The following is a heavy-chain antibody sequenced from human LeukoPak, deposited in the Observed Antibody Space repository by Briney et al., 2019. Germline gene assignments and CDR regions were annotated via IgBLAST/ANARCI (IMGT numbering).Heavy chain of an antibody. D-gene: IGHD3-3*01. CDR3: ARDGPYYDFWSGYCPLDY. Sequence: GGSLRLSCAASGFTFSHYAMHWVRQAPGKGLEWVAVISYDGSNKYYADSVKGRFTISRDNSKNSLYLQMNSLRAEDTAVYYCARDGPYYDFWSGYCPLDYWGQGTLVTVSS. CDR2: ISYDGSNK. J-gene: IGHJ4*02. CDR1: GFTFSHYA. V-gene: IGHV3-30-3*01.